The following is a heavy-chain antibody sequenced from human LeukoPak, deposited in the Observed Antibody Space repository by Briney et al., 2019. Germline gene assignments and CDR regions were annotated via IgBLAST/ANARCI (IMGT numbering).Heavy chain of an antibody. J-gene: IGHJ5*02. Sequence: ASVKVSFKASGGTFSIYAITWVRQAPGQGLEWMGRIIPIIGVANYAQKFQGRVTIIADKSTSTTYMELSSLRSEDTAVYYCARGSSTSGWFDPWGQGTLVTVSP. CDR1: GGTFSIYA. CDR2: IIPIIGVA. D-gene: IGHD2-2*01. CDR3: ARGSSTSGWFDP. V-gene: IGHV1-69*04.